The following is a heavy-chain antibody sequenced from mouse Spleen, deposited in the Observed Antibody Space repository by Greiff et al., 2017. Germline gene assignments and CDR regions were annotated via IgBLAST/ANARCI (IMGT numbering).Heavy chain of an antibody. CDR3: ARHRAYYSNPYYFDY. Sequence: EVMLVESGGGLVKPGGSLKLSCAASGFTFSSYTMSWVRQTPAKRLEWVATISSGGGNTYYPDSVKGRFTISRDNARNTLYLQMSSLRSEDTAMYYCARHRAYYSNPYYFDYWGQGTTLTVSS. CDR1: GFTFSSYT. J-gene: IGHJ2*01. D-gene: IGHD2-5*01. V-gene: IGHV5-9*01. CDR2: ISSGGGNT.